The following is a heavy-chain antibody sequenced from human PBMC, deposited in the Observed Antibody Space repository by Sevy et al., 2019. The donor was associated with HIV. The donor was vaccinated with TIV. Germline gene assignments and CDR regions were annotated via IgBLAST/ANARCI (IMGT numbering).Heavy chain of an antibody. J-gene: IGHJ3*02. Sequence: GGSLRLSCVASGFTFSNYWMSWVRQAPGKGLEWVANINQHGSQKFYVDSMKGRFSISRDNTKNALYLQMSSLRAEDTALYYCARDDYSDTNGHFVDAFDIWGQGTMVTVSS. CDR2: INQHGSQK. CDR3: ARDDYSDTNGHFVDAFDI. CDR1: GFTFSNYW. V-gene: IGHV3-7*01. D-gene: IGHD3-22*01.